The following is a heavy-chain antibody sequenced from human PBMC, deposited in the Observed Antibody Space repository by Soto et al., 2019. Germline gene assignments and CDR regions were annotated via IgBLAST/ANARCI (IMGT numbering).Heavy chain of an antibody. Sequence: TLSLTCTVSGGSISSGGYYWSWIRQHPGKGLEWIGYIYYSGSTYYNPSLKSRVTISVDTSKNQFSLKLSSVTAADTAVYYCARDREWFGTRYFDYWGQGTLVTVSS. CDR3: ARDREWFGTRYFDY. V-gene: IGHV4-31*03. D-gene: IGHD3-10*01. CDR1: GGSISSGGYY. CDR2: IYYSGST. J-gene: IGHJ4*02.